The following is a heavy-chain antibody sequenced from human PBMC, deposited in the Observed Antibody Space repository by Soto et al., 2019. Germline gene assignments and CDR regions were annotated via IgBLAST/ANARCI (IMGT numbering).Heavy chain of an antibody. CDR2: IYSGGST. CDR3: ARAAGYCSGGSCYSGFDY. V-gene: IGHV3-53*04. CDR1: GFTVSSNY. J-gene: IGHJ4*02. Sequence: QPGGSLRLSCAASGFTVSSNYMSWVRQAPGKGLEWVSVIYSGGSTYYADSVKGRFTISRHNSKNTLYLQMNSLRAEDTAVYYCARAAGYCSGGSCYSGFDYWGQGTLVTVSS. D-gene: IGHD2-15*01.